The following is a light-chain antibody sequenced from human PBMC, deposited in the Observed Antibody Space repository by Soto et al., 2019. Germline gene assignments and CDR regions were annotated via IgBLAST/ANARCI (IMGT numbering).Light chain of an antibody. J-gene: IGKJ2*01. V-gene: IGKV3-20*01. CDR3: QQYGSSYT. CDR2: GAS. Sequence: EIVLTQSPGTLSLSPGERATLYCRASQSISSNYLAWYQQKPGQAPRLLIYGASRRATGIPDRFSGSGSGTDFTLTISRLEPEDFAVYYCQQYGSSYTFGQGTKLEIK. CDR1: QSISSNY.